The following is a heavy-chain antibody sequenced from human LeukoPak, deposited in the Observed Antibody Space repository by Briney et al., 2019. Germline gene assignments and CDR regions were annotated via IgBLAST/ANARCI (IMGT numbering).Heavy chain of an antibody. CDR3: ARAPSSRRSYFDY. D-gene: IGHD6-6*01. CDR1: GYTFTGYY. V-gene: IGHV1-2*02. CDR2: INPNSGGT. J-gene: IGHJ4*02. Sequence: ASVKVSCKASGYTFTGYYMHWVRQAPGQGLEWMGWINPNSGGTNYAQKFQGRVTMTRDTSISTAYMELSRLRSDDTAVYYCARAPSSRRSYFDYWGQGTLVTVSS.